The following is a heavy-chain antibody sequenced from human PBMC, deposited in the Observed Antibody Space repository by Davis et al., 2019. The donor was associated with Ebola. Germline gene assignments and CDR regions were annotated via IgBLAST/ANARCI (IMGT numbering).Heavy chain of an antibody. J-gene: IGHJ2*01. CDR3: ARIVVVAIPAAMPADWYFDL. CDR2: IYYTGST. CDR1: GGSINNYY. V-gene: IGHV4-59*01. D-gene: IGHD2-2*01. Sequence: GSLRLSCTVSGGSINNYYWSWIRQSPGKGLESIGYIYYTGSTNYSPSLRGRLTMSVDTSSNQFSLKLKSVTASDTAIYYCARIVVVAIPAAMPADWYFDLWGRGTLVTVSS.